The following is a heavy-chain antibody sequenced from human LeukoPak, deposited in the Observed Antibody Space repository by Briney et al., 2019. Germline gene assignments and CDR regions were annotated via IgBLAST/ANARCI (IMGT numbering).Heavy chain of an antibody. CDR1: GYTFTSYG. J-gene: IGHJ4*02. V-gene: IGHV1-18*01. CDR3: ARESHVTREDY. CDR2: ISANDGNT. D-gene: IGHD3-10*01. Sequence: ASVTVSCKASGYTFTSYGISWVRQAPGQGLEWMGWISANDGNTDYPQKLQGRVTMTTDTSTSTAYMELRSLRSDDTAVYYCARESHVTREDYWGQGTLVTVSS.